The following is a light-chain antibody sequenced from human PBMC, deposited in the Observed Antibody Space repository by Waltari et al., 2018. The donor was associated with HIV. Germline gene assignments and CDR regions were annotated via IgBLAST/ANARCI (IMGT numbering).Light chain of an antibody. Sequence: QSALTQPASVSGSPGQSITIPCPGTSSDVGSYTLVSWYQQHPGKAPKLMISEVSKRPSGVSNRFSGSKSGNTASLTISGLQAEDEADYYCCSYAGSGDVFGTGTKVTVL. CDR1: SSDVGSYTL. V-gene: IGLV2-23*02. CDR3: CSYAGSGDV. J-gene: IGLJ1*01. CDR2: EVS.